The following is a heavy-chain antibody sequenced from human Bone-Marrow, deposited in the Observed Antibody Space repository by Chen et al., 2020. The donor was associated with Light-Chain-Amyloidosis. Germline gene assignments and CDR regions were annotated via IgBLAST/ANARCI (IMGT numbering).Heavy chain of an antibody. Sequence: QLQLQESGPGLVKPSETLSLTCTVSGGSLSSSSYYWGWIRQPPGKGLEWIGSIYYSGSTYYNPSLKSRVTISVDTSKNQFSLKLSSVTAADTAVYYCARAYGDYNNWFDPWGQGTLVTVSS. J-gene: IGHJ5*02. CDR2: IYYSGST. CDR1: GGSLSSSSYY. D-gene: IGHD4-17*01. V-gene: IGHV4-39*01. CDR3: ARAYGDYNNWFDP.